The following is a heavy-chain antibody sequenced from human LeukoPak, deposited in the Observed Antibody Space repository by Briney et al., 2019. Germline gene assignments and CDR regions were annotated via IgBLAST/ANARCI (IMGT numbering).Heavy chain of an antibody. CDR1: GGSISSYY. V-gene: IGHV4-59*08. Sequence: SETLSLTCTVSGGSISSYYWSWIREPPGKGPEWIGDIYYSGSTNYNPSLKRRVTISVGTSKNQFSVKVSSVTAADTAVYYCARVLRGGREKNWFDPWGQGTLVTVSS. CDR3: ARVLRGGREKNWFDP. CDR2: IYYSGST. J-gene: IGHJ5*02. D-gene: IGHD1-1*01.